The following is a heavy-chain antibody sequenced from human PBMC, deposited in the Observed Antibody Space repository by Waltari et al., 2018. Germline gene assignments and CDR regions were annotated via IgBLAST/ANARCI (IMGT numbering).Heavy chain of an antibody. CDR3: ARSWPRKAGTTLGAFDI. Sequence: QVQLVQSGAEVKKPGASVKVSCKASGYTFTGYYMHWVRQAPGQGLEWMGWINPNSGGTNYAQKFQGRVTMTRDTSISTAYMELSRLRSDDTAVYYCARSWPRKAGTTLGAFDIWGQGTMVTVSS. CDR1: GYTFTGYY. CDR2: INPNSGGT. D-gene: IGHD1-7*01. J-gene: IGHJ3*02. V-gene: IGHV1-2*02.